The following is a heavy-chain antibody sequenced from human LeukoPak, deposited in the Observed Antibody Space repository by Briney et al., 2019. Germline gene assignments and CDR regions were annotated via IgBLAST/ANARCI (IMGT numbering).Heavy chain of an antibody. Sequence: ASVKVPCKASGYTFTGYYMHWVRQAPGQGLEWMGWINPNSGGTNYAQKFQGRVTMTRDTSISTAYMELSRLGSEDTAVYYCARGYCSGGSCYQFDIWGQGTMVTVSS. D-gene: IGHD2-15*01. CDR3: ARGYCSGGSCYQFDI. V-gene: IGHV1-2*02. CDR2: INPNSGGT. CDR1: GYTFTGYY. J-gene: IGHJ3*02.